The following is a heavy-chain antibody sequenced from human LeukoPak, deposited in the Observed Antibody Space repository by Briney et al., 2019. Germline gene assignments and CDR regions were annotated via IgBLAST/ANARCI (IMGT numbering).Heavy chain of an antibody. D-gene: IGHD4-17*01. V-gene: IGHV3-33*08. Sequence: PGGSLRLSCAASGFTFNSHGMHWVRQAPGKGLEWVAVIWSDGSNKYYGDSVKGRFTVSRDNSKSTLFLQMNSLRAEDTAVYYCAREETVTGGFDIWGQGTTVTVSS. CDR3: AREETVTGGFDI. CDR2: IWSDGSNK. J-gene: IGHJ3*02. CDR1: GFTFNSHG.